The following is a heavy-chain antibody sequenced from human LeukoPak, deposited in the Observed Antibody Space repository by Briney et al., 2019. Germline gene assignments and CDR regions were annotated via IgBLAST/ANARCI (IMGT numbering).Heavy chain of an antibody. D-gene: IGHD5-12*01. CDR2: ITGDGHNT. J-gene: IGHJ4*02. CDR3: ARVNRGYDY. CDR1: GFTFGSYS. V-gene: IGHV3-64*02. Sequence: GGSLRLSCAASGFTFGSYSMHWVRQAPGIGLEYVSAITGDGHNTFHADSVMGRFTISRDNSKNTLYLQMGSLRPEDMAVYYCARVNRGYDYWGQGVLVTVSS.